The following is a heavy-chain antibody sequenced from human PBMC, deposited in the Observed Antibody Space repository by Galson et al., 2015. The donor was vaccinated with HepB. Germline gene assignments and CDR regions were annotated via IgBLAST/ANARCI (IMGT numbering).Heavy chain of an antibody. D-gene: IGHD6-6*01. V-gene: IGHV1-18*01. CDR3: ARAFSSSFYYYYYMDV. CDR2: ISAYNGNT. CDR1: GYTFTSYG. J-gene: IGHJ6*03. Sequence: SVKVSCKASGYTFTSYGISWVRQAPGQGLEWMGWISAYNGNTNYAQKLQGRVTMTTDTSTSTAYMELRSLRSDDTAVYYCARAFSSSFYYYYYMDVWGKGTTVTVSS.